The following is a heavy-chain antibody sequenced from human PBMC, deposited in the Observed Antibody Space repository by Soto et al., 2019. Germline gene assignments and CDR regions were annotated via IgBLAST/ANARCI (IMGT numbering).Heavy chain of an antibody. CDR3: ARRGDFWCGYQFDY. CDR1: GYTFTSYG. CDR2: ISAYNGNT. V-gene: IGHV1-18*04. D-gene: IGHD3-3*01. J-gene: IGHJ4*02. Sequence: ASVKVSCKASGYTFTSYGISWVRQAPGQGLEWMGWISAYNGNTNYAQKPQGRVTMTTDTSTSTAYMELRSLGSDDTPVYYCARRGDFWCGYQFDYWGQGTLVTVSS.